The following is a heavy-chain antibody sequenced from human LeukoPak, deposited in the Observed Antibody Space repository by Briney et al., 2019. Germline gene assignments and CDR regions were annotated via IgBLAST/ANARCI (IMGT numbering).Heavy chain of an antibody. CDR2: INTGTDDS. Sequence: ASVKVSCKASGYTFTDFGMHGVRQAPGQRLEWMGRINTGTDDSKYSQKFQGRVTITRDTSARIVYMELSSLIFEDTAAYYCARGSAWYVAYWGQGTLVTVSS. V-gene: IGHV1-3*04. D-gene: IGHD6-19*01. CDR1: GYTFTDFG. CDR3: ARGSAWYVAY. J-gene: IGHJ4*02.